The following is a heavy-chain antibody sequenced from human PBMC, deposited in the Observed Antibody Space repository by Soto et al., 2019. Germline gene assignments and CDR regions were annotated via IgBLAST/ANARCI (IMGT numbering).Heavy chain of an antibody. Sequence: GGSLRLSCAASGFTFSSYAMHWVRQAPGKGLEWVAVISYDGSNKYYTDSVKGRFTISRDNSKNTLYLQMNSLRAEDTAVYYCAIDYGSDYYYYGMDVXGQGTTVTVSS. CDR2: ISYDGSNK. CDR3: AIDYGSDYYYYGMDV. CDR1: GFTFSSYA. D-gene: IGHD4-17*01. J-gene: IGHJ6*02. V-gene: IGHV3-30-3*01.